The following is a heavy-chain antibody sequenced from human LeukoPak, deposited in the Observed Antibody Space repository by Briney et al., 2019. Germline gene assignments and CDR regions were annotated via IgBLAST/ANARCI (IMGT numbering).Heavy chain of an antibody. CDR1: GGTFSIYA. CDR3: AREDILIRGYNWFDH. V-gene: IGHV1-69*06. CDR2: IIPIFGTA. D-gene: IGHD3-9*01. J-gene: IGHJ5*02. Sequence: GASVTVSCKASGGTFSIYAISWVRQAPGQGLEWMGGIIPIFGTANYAQKFQGRVTITADKSTSTAYMELSSLRSEDTAVYYCAREDILIRGYNWFDHWGQGTLVTVSS.